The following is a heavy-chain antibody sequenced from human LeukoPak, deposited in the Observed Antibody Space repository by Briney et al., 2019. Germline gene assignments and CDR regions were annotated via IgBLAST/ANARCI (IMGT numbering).Heavy chain of an antibody. J-gene: IGHJ2*01. Sequence: SETLSLTCTVSGGSISSYYWSWIRQPPGKGLEWIGYIYYSGSTNYNPSLKSRVTISVDTSKNQFSLKLSSVTAADTAVYYCARDEFGVRSWYFDLWGRGTLVTVSS. D-gene: IGHD3-10*01. CDR1: GGSISSYY. CDR2: IYYSGST. V-gene: IGHV4-59*12. CDR3: ARDEFGVRSWYFDL.